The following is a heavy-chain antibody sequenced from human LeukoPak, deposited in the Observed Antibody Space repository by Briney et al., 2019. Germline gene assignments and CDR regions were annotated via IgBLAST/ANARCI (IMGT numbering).Heavy chain of an antibody. CDR2: INHSGST. J-gene: IGHJ3*02. CDR3: AREPTLPGIVAAGRWAFDI. V-gene: IGHV4-34*01. CDR1: GGSFSGYY. D-gene: IGHD6-13*01. Sequence: SETLSLTCAVYGGSFSGYYWSGIRQPPGKGLEWLGEINHSGSTHYNPSLKSRVTISVDTSKNQFSLKLSSETAADTAVYYCAREPTLPGIVAAGRWAFDIWGQGTMVTVSS.